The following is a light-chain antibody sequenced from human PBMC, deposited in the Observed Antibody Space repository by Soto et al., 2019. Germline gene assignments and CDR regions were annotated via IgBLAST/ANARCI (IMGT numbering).Light chain of an antibody. Sequence: IVMTQSPESLALSLGERSTINCRSSQSVFFSSNTKNYLAWYQQKSGQPPKLLIYWASTRKSGVPDRFSGSGSGTDFTLTISSLQPEDVAVYYCQQYFSSWTFGQGTKVEIK. CDR1: QSVFFSSNTKNY. CDR3: QQYFSSWT. CDR2: WAS. J-gene: IGKJ1*01. V-gene: IGKV4-1*01.